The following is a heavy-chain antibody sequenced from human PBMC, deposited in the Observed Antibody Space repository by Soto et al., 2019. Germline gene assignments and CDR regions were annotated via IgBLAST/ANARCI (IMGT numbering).Heavy chain of an antibody. CDR3: AADATTVTTRRSMGMDV. Sequence: SAKVPCKASGFTFTRSALQWVRQARGQRLEWIGWIVVGSGNTNYAQKFQERVTITRDMSTSTAYMELSSLRSEDTAVYYCAADATTVTTRRSMGMDVWGQGTTVTVAS. CDR1: GFTFTRSA. D-gene: IGHD4-4*01. J-gene: IGHJ6*02. CDR2: IVVGSGNT. V-gene: IGHV1-58*01.